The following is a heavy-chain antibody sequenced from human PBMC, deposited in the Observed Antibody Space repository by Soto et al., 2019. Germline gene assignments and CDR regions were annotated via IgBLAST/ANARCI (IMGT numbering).Heavy chain of an antibody. CDR1: GGSISSYY. D-gene: IGHD2-15*01. CDR2: IYYSGST. J-gene: IGHJ4*02. V-gene: IGHV4-59*08. Sequence: SETLSLTCTVSGGSISSYYWSWIRQPPGKGLEWIGYIYYSGSTNYNPSLKSRVTISVDTSKNQFSLKLSSVTAADTAVYYCACSAALDHDYWGQGTLVTVSS. CDR3: ACSAALDHDY.